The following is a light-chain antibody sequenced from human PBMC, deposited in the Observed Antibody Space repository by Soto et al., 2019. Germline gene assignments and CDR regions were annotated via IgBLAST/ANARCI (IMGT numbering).Light chain of an antibody. V-gene: IGKV1-33*01. J-gene: IGKJ1*01. CDR2: DAS. CDR1: QDIATY. Sequence: DIQMTQSPSSLSASVGNRVTITCQASQDIATYLNWYQQKPGKAPNLLIYDASNLETGVPSRFSGGGSGTHFTFTISNLQPEDIATYYCQQYNSYSFGQGTKVEIK. CDR3: QQYNSYS.